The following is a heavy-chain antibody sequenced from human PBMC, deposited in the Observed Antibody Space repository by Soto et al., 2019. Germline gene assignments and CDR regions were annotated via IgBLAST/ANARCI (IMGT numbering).Heavy chain of an antibody. Sequence: EVQLVESGGGLVHPGGSLTLSCAASGFTFSSYWRHWVRQVPGKGLVWVSHINSDGTHTTYADSVKGRFTISRDNSKNPLDLHMNSLRAEDTAVYYCVRYDLGLGIDYWGLGTLVTVSS. CDR2: INSDGTHT. J-gene: IGHJ4*02. V-gene: IGHV3-74*03. D-gene: IGHD1-1*01. CDR1: GFTFSSYW. CDR3: VRYDLGLGIDY.